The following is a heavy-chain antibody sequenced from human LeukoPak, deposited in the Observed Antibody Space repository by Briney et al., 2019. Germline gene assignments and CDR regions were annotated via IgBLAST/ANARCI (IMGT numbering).Heavy chain of an antibody. CDR1: GIIFGSHG. D-gene: IGHD2-21*01. J-gene: IGHJ4*02. Sequence: GGSLRLSCAASGIIFGSHGMAWVRQAPGKGMEWVSSIRPNGDRTFYADFVKGRFTISRDNSKNTVSLHMNSLRAEDSAIYRCARAYDKAYDYWGQGTLVTVSS. V-gene: IGHV3-23*01. CDR3: ARAYDKAYDY. CDR2: IRPNGDRT.